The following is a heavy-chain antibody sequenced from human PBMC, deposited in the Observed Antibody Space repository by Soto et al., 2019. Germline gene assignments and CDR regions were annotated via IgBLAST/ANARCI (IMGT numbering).Heavy chain of an antibody. J-gene: IGHJ6*02. D-gene: IGHD6-19*01. CDR1: GFTFGDYA. V-gene: IGHV3-49*04. CDR2: IRSKAYGGTT. Sequence: PGGSLRLSCTASGFTFGDYAMSWVRQAPGKGLEWVGFIRSKAYGGTTEYAASVKGRFTISRDDSKSIAYLQMNSLKTEDTVVYYCTRELVAGKYYYYYYGMDVWGQGTTVTVSS. CDR3: TRELVAGKYYYYYYGMDV.